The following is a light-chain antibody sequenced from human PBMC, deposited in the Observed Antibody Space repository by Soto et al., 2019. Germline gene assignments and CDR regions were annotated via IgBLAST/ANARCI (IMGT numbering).Light chain of an antibody. CDR3: QQYNSLWT. J-gene: IGKJ1*01. CDR1: QTISSW. V-gene: IGKV1-5*01. CDR2: DAS. Sequence: DIQMTQSPSTLSGSVGDRVTITCRASQTISSWLAWYQQKPGKAPKLLIYDASTLESGVPSRFTGRGSGTEFTLTISSLQPEDFATYYCQQYNSLWTFGQGTKVDIK.